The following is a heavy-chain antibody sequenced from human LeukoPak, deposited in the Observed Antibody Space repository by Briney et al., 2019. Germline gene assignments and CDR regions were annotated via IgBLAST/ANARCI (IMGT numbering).Heavy chain of an antibody. J-gene: IGHJ5*02. CDR3: ARGYGGYWYGWFDP. V-gene: IGHV1-69*05. Sequence: GASVKVSCKASGGTFSSYAISWVRQAPGQGLEWMGGVIPIFGTANYAQKFQGRVTITTDESTSTAYMELSSLRSEDTAVYYCARGYGGYWYGWFDPWGQGTLVTVSS. CDR1: GGTFSSYA. D-gene: IGHD5-12*01. CDR2: VIPIFGTA.